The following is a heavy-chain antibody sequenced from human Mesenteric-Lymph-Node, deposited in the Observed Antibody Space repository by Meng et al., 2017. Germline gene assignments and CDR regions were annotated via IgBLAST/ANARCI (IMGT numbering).Heavy chain of an antibody. CDR2: IWHDGTNE. CDR1: GFTFRSYG. J-gene: IGHJ4*02. Sequence: QVQMGESGGGLVKPGGSLRLSWTASGFTFRSYGMHWVRQAPGMGLEWVAVIWHDGTNEYYADSVKGRFTISRDNSKNTMYLQMDSLRGEDTAVYYCARDWGRDEPIDHWGQGTLVTVSS. CDR3: ARDWGRDEPIDH. V-gene: IGHV3-33*01. D-gene: IGHD2-21*02.